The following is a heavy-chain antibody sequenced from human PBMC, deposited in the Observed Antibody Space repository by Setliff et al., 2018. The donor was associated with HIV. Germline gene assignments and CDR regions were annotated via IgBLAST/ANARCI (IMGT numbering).Heavy chain of an antibody. D-gene: IGHD3-22*01. J-gene: IGHJ3*02. CDR2: INPSGGRT. V-gene: IGHV1-46*01. CDR1: GYTSINYY. Sequence: GASVKVSCKASGYTSINYYIHWVRQAPGQGLEWMGLINPSGGRTSYAQKFQGRLTMTRDTSRSTVYMELSSLRSGDTAVYYCARCYYDSSGPTDAFDIWGQGTVVTVSS. CDR3: ARCYYDSSGPTDAFDI.